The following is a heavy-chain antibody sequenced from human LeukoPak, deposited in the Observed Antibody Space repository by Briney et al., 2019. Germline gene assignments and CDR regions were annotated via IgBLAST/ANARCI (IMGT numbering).Heavy chain of an antibody. Sequence: SVNVSCKASGGTFSTYGISWVRQAPGQGLEWMGGIIPIFGTTNYAQKFRGRVTIIADESTSTADMELSSLRSEDTAVYYCARDRSSGYDESDYWGQGTLVTVSS. CDR2: IIPIFGTT. CDR1: GGTFSTYG. J-gene: IGHJ4*02. V-gene: IGHV1-69*13. CDR3: ARDRSSGYDESDY. D-gene: IGHD3-22*01.